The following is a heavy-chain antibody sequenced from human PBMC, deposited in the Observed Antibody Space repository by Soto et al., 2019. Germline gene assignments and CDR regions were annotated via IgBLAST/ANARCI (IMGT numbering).Heavy chain of an antibody. CDR2: IYYSGTT. D-gene: IGHD2-8*01. CDR3: ARDGGFCTNGVCPVYYYYGMDV. V-gene: IGHV4-30-4*01. J-gene: IGHJ6*02. Sequence: SEPLSLTWTVSGVSISSVGDRRSCIDKTPGRGLEGIGNIYYSGTTYNNPSLKSRVTISVDTSNNQFSLKLSSVTAADTAVYYCARDGGFCTNGVCPVYYYYGMDVWGQGTTVTVSS. CDR1: GVSISSVGDR.